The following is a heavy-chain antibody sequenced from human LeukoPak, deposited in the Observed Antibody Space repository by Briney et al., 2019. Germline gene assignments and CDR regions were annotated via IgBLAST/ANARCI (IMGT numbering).Heavy chain of an antibody. J-gene: IGHJ4*02. CDR3: ARRITATTPFDY. CDR1: GFTFSTYG. V-gene: IGHV3-23*01. CDR2: ITGSGDGT. Sequence: PGRSLRLSCAASGFTFSTYGISWVRQAPGKGLEWVSAITGSGDGTKYADSAKGRFTISRDNSKNTVYLQMNSLRVEDTALYYCARRITATTPFDYWGQGTLVIVSS. D-gene: IGHD3-16*01.